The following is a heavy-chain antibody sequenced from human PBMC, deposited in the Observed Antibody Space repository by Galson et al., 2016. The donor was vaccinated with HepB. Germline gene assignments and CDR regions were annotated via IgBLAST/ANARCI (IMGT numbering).Heavy chain of an antibody. CDR1: GFTFDSYA. J-gene: IGHJ4*02. Sequence: SLRLSCAASGFTFDSYAMSWVRQAPGKGLEWVAGTTCGGGTTFYGDSVKGRFTISRDNSKNTLYLQMNSLRAEDTAVYYCAQEQQLAFTPVYFDYWGQGTLVTVSS. V-gene: IGHV3-23*01. CDR3: AQEQQLAFTPVYFDY. D-gene: IGHD6-13*01. CDR2: TTCGGGTT.